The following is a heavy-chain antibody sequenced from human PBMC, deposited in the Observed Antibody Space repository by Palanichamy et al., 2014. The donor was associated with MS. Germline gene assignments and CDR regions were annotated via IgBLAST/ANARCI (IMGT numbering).Heavy chain of an antibody. Sequence: EAQLVEVWGEGWYRPGGSLRLSCAASGFTFSDYSFSWVRQAPGKGLEWLSYISSAGGTIYYADSVKGRFTISRDSAKNSLFLQMNSLRDEDTAVYYCATNDRASGFDIWGQGTTVTVSS. CDR3: ATNDRASGFDI. J-gene: IGHJ3*02. V-gene: IGHV3-48*02. CDR2: ISSAGGTI. D-gene: IGHD1-1*01. CDR1: GFTFSDYS.